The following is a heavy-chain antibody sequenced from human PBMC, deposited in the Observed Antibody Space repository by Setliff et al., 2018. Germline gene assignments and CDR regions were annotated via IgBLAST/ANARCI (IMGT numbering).Heavy chain of an antibody. D-gene: IGHD3-16*01. Sequence: SVNVSCKGSGYILSSYGITWVRQAPGQGLQWLGRFIPILGATNYAQNFQGRVSITADESTSTGYMELRSLRSDDPAVYYCARELRSPYWHLDSWGQGTQVTVSS. CDR2: FIPILGAT. J-gene: IGHJ5*01. V-gene: IGHV1-69*13. CDR1: GYILSSYG. CDR3: ARELRSPYWHLDS.